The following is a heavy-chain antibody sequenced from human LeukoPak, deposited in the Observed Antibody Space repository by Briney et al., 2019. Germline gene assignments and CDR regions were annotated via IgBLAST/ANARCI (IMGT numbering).Heavy chain of an antibody. Sequence: GASVKVSCRASADTFTSCDRNGWGQATGGGLEWRGWMNPNSGNTGCAQKFHGRVTMTRNTSISTASMELSSLRSEDTAVYYCARGSTMVRGVIITSVKNWFDPWGQGTLVTVSS. CDR2: MNPNSGNT. D-gene: IGHD3-10*01. CDR3: ARGSTMVRGVIITSVKNWFDP. J-gene: IGHJ5*02. CDR1: ADTFTSCD. V-gene: IGHV1-8*02.